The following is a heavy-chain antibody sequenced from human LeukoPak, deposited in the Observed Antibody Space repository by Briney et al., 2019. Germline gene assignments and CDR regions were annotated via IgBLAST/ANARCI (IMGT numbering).Heavy chain of an antibody. D-gene: IGHD6-13*01. CDR3: ARGIGAAAGDFDY. CDR2: INHSGST. Sequence: SETLPLTCAVYGGSFSGYYWSWIRQPPGKGLEWIGEINHSGSTNYNPSLKSRVTISVDTSKNQFSLKLSSVTAADTAVYYCARGIGAAAGDFDYWGQGTLVTVSS. CDR1: GGSFSGYY. J-gene: IGHJ4*02. V-gene: IGHV4-34*01.